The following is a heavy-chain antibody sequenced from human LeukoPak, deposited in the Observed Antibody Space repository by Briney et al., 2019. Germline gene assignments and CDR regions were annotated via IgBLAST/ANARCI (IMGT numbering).Heavy chain of an antibody. J-gene: IGHJ4*02. Sequence: GGSLRLSCAASGFTFSSYAMHWVRQAPGKGLEWVAVISYDGSNKYYADSVKGRFTISRDNSKNTLYLQMNSLRAEDTAVYYCAREKSGSGYDFSFDYWGQGTLVTVSS. CDR3: AREKSGSGYDFSFDY. CDR2: ISYDGSNK. CDR1: GFTFSSYA. V-gene: IGHV3-30*04. D-gene: IGHD5-12*01.